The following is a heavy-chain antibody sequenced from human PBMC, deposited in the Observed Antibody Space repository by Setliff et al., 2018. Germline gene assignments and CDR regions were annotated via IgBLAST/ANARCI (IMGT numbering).Heavy chain of an antibody. V-gene: IGHV1-69*13. J-gene: IGHJ6*03. D-gene: IGHD5-18*01. CDR3: ACHFLTVMKYYYYMDV. Sequence: GASVKVSCKASGGTFSNYCFSWVRQAPGQGLEWMGGIMPKFGTPNRSQKFQGRVTITADESTSTAYMELSGLTSEDTAVYYCACHFLTVMKYYYYMDVWGKGTTVTVSS. CDR1: GGTFSNYC. CDR2: IMPKFGTP.